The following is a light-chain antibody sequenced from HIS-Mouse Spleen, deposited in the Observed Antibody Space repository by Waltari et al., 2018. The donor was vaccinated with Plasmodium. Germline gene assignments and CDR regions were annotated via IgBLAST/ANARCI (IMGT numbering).Light chain of an antibody. CDR3: QQYGSSPRT. CDR1: QSVSSSY. CDR2: GAS. J-gene: IGKJ1*01. V-gene: IGKV3-20*01. Sequence: EIVFTQSQAPLPLPPGVRATLSCRASQSVSSSYLAWYQQKPGQAPRLLIYGASSRATGIPDRFSGSGSGTDFTLTISRLGPEDFAVYYCQQYGSSPRTFGQGTKVEIK.